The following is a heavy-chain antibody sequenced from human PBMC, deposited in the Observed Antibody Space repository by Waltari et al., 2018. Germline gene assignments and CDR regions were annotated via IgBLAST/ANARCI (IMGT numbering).Heavy chain of an antibody. D-gene: IGHD2-2*01. CDR3: TTEAYCSSTSCPGAFDY. CDR2: IKRKIDGGTT. V-gene: IGHV3-15*01. Sequence: EMQLVESGGGSVKPGGSLRLSCAASGLPFINVWMSWVRQAPGKGLEWVGRIKRKIDGGTTDYAAPVKGRFAISREDSKNMLYLQMNSLKTEDTAVYYCTTEAYCSSTSCPGAFDYWGQGTLVTVSS. CDR1: GLPFINVW. J-gene: IGHJ4*02.